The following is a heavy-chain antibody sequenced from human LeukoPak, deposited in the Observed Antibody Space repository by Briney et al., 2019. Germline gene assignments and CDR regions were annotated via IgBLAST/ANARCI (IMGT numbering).Heavy chain of an antibody. CDR3: SRDRHCIGSTCYGL. CDR1: GFTFSSYA. V-gene: IGHV3-30*14. Sequence: GGSLRLSCAASGFTFSSYAMHWVRQAPGKGLEWVALISFDGSDKYYADSVKGRCTISRDNSKNALYLQMNSLRAEDTAVYYCSRDRHCIGSTCYGLWGQGTRVTVSS. D-gene: IGHD2-2*01. CDR2: ISFDGSDK. J-gene: IGHJ4*02.